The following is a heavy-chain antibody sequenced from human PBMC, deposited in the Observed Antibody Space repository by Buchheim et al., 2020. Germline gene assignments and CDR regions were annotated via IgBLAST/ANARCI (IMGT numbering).Heavy chain of an antibody. V-gene: IGHV3-66*01. CDR2: IYGGGAT. D-gene: IGHD3-22*01. CDR1: GFTVSSDS. CDR3: ARRQPSGSWFDP. J-gene: IGHJ5*02. Sequence: EVQLVESGGGLVQPGGSLRLSCAVSGFTVSSDSMSWVRQAPGKGLEWVSAIYGGGATYYTDSVKGRFNISRDSSKNRRYLQMNRLRVEDTAMYYCARRQPSGSWFDPWGQGTL.